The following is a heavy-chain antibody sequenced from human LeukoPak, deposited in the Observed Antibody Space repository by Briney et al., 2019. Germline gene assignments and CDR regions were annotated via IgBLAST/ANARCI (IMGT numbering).Heavy chain of an antibody. J-gene: IGHJ6*03. Sequence: ASVKVSCKASGYTFTSYDINWVRQATGQGLEWMGWMNPNSGNTGYAQKFQGRVTITRNTSVSTAYMELSSLRSEDTAVYYWARGRVVVSAWGLQNYYYYYMDVWVKGTTVTVSS. V-gene: IGHV1-8*03. D-gene: IGHD3-22*01. CDR3: ARGRVVVSAWGLQNYYYYYMDV. CDR1: GYTFTSYD. CDR2: MNPNSGNT.